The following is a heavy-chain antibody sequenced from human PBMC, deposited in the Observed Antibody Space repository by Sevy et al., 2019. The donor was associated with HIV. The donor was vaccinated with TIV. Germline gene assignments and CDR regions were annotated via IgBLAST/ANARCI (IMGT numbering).Heavy chain of an antibody. V-gene: IGHV3-48*02. CDR1: GFSLSSHN. J-gene: IGHJ3*01. CDR3: ARPLHPKWGAGDAFDL. Sequence: GGSLRLSCVASGFSLSSHNMNWVRQAPGKGLEWISYITYTSQTVYYADSVKGRFSISRDNAQNSLFLLMSGLREEDSAVYYCARPLHPKWGAGDAFDLWGQGTVVTVSS. D-gene: IGHD1-26*01. CDR2: ITYTSQTV.